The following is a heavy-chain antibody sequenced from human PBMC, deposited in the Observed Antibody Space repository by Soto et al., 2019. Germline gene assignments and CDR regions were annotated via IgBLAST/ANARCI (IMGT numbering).Heavy chain of an antibody. Sequence: GGSLRLSCAASGFTFSSYAMRWVRQAPGKGQEWVSAISGSGGSTYYADSVKGRFTISRDNSKNTLYLQMNSLRAEDTAVYYCVRGQAAFDIWGQGTMVTVSS. J-gene: IGHJ3*02. V-gene: IGHV3-23*01. CDR3: VRGQAAFDI. CDR2: ISGSGGST. CDR1: GFTFSSYA.